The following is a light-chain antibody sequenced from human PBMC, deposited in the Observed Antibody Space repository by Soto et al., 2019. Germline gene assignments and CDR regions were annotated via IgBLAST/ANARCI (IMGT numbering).Light chain of an antibody. V-gene: IGKV1-8*01. CDR2: AAS. CDR3: QQYYSYPHT. CDR1: QGISSY. J-gene: IGKJ2*01. Sequence: AIRMTQCPSSLSASTGDRVTITCRASQGISSYLAWYQQKPGKAPKLLIYAASTLQSGVPSRFSGSGSGTDFTLTISCLQSEDFATYYCQQYYSYPHTFGQGTKLEIK.